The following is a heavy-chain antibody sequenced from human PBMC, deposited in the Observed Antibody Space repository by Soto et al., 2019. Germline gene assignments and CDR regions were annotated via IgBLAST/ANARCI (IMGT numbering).Heavy chain of an antibody. D-gene: IGHD3-3*01. V-gene: IGHV3-30*18. Sequence: QVQLVESGGGVVQPGRSLRLSCAASGFTFSSYGMHWVRKAPGKGLEWVAVISYDGSNKYYADSVKGRFTISRDNSKNTLYLQMNSLRAEDTAVYYCAKEVWSGPMDVWGQGTTVTVSS. CDR1: GFTFSSYG. J-gene: IGHJ6*02. CDR3: AKEVWSGPMDV. CDR2: ISYDGSNK.